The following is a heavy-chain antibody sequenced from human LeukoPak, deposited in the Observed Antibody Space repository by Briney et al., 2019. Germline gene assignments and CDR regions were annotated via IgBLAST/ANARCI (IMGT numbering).Heavy chain of an antibody. D-gene: IGHD3-22*01. Sequence: ASVKVSCTASGYTFTSYAMHWVRQAPGQRLEWMGWVNAGNGNTKYSQKFQGRVTITRDTSASTAYMELSSLRSEDTAVYYCARDQDYYDSSGYYYWGQGTLVTVSS. CDR1: GYTFTSYA. V-gene: IGHV1-3*01. J-gene: IGHJ4*02. CDR3: ARDQDYYDSSGYYY. CDR2: VNAGNGNT.